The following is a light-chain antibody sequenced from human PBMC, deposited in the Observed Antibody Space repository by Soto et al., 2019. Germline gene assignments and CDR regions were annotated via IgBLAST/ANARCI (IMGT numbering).Light chain of an antibody. CDR2: GNS. J-gene: IGLJ1*01. CDR3: QSYDSSLPYV. CDR1: SSNFGAGYD. Sequence: QTVVTQPPSVSGAPGQRVTISCTGSSSNFGAGYDVQWYQLLPGTAPKLLIYGNSNRPSGVPDRFSGSKSGTSASLAITGLQAEDEADYYCQSYDSSLPYVFGTGTKVTVL. V-gene: IGLV1-40*01.